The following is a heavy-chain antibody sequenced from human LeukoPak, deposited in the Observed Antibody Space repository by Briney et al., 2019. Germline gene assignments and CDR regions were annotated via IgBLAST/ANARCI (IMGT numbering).Heavy chain of an antibody. CDR2: INPNSGGT. J-gene: IGHJ4*02. CDR1: GYTFTGYY. Sequence: ASVKVSCKASGYTFTGYYMHWVRQAPGQGLEWMGWINPNSGGTYYAQKFQGRVTMTRDTSISTAYMELSRLRSDDTAVYYCARADTAMVKGLLKYWGQGTLVTVSS. CDR3: ARADTAMVKGLLKY. D-gene: IGHD5-18*01. V-gene: IGHV1-2*02.